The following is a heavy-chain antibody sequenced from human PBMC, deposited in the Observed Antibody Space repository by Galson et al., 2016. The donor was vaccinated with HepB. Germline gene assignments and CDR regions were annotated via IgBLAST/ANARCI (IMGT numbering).Heavy chain of an antibody. CDR1: GFTFSSYG. CDR2: ISYDGGNK. Sequence: SLRLSCAASGFTFSSYGMHWVRQAPGKGLEWVAVISYDGGNKYYADSVKGRFTISRDNSKNTLYLQMNSLRAEDTAVYYCAKAGGESSGYYGPLYFDYWGQGTLVTVSS. CDR3: AKAGGESSGYYGPLYFDY. D-gene: IGHD3-22*01. J-gene: IGHJ4*02. V-gene: IGHV3-30*18.